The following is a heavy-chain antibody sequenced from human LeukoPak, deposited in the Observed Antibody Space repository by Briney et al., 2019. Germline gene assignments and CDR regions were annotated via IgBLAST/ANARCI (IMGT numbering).Heavy chain of an antibody. J-gene: IGHJ4*02. CDR1: GFTVSSNY. CDR3: ARDQNPVPFDY. CDR2: IYSGGST. Sequence: GGSLRLSCAASGFTVSSNYMSWVRQAPGKGLEWVSVIYSGGSTYYADSVKGRFTISRDNAKNSLYLQMNSLRAEDTAVYYCARDQNPVPFDYWGQGTLVTVSS. D-gene: IGHD4-17*01. V-gene: IGHV3-53*01.